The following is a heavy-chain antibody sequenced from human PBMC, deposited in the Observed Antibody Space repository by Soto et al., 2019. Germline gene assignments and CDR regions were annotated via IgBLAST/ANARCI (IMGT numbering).Heavy chain of an antibody. CDR3: ARGPFKRAPRRFYYYGLDV. V-gene: IGHV4-34*01. Sequence: SETLSLTCTVNDPSFIGYWWNWVRQSPGKGLEWIGDINPAGSTSYNPSLKSRLAISIDTAKNQMSLNLKSMTAADTAVYYCARGPFKRAPRRFYYYGLDVWGQGTSVTVSS. CDR1: DPSFIGYW. CDR2: INPAGST. J-gene: IGHJ6*02.